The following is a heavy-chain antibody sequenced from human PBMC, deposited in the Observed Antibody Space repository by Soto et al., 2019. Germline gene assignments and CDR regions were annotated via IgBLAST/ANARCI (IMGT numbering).Heavy chain of an antibody. D-gene: IGHD5-12*01. J-gene: IGHJ4*02. CDR1: GFTFSDHY. Sequence: EVQLAESGGGLVQPGGSLRPSCAASGFTFSDHYMDWVRQAPGKGLEWVGRSRDKVHSHTTEYAASVKGRFTISRGDSENSLYLQMNSLKTEDTAVYYCARGVVSTGYFDYWGQGTLVTVSS. CDR3: ARGVVSTGYFDY. CDR2: SRDKVHSHTT. V-gene: IGHV3-72*01.